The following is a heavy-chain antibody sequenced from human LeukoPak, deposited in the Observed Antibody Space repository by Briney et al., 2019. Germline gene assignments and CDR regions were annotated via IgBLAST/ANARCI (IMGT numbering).Heavy chain of an antibody. CDR1: GFTFTSYD. D-gene: IGHD3-10*01. V-gene: IGHV1-8*01. CDR2: MNPNNGNT. CDR3: VRDGEGVAISVNYWFDP. J-gene: IGHJ5*02. Sequence: ASVRVSCKASGFTFTSYDINWVRQASGQGLEWMGWMNPNNGNTGYAQKFQGRVTMTRDTSISTAYMELRGLRSEDTAVYYCVRDGEGVAISVNYWFDPWGQGTLVTVSS.